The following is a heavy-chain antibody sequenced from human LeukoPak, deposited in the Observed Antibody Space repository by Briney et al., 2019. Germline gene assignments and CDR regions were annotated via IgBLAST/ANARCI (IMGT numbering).Heavy chain of an antibody. V-gene: IGHV1-2*02. Sequence: PGASVTVSCKASGYTFTGYYMHWVRQAPGQGLEWMGWINPNSGDTNYAQKFQGRVTMTRDTTTSTAYMELSSLRSDDTAVYYCASYRGSSGYYYYMDVWGKGTTVTVSS. J-gene: IGHJ6*03. CDR2: INPNSGDT. CDR3: ASYRGSSGYYYYMDV. CDR1: GYTFTGYY. D-gene: IGHD3-10*01.